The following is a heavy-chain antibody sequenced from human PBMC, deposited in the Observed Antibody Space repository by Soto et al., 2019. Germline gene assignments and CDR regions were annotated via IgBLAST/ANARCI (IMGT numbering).Heavy chain of an antibody. CDR2: LNSDGSTT. J-gene: IGHJ6*02. Sequence: EVQVVESGGGLVQPGGSLRLSCAASGFTFSSYWMHWVRQVPGKGLVWVSRLNSDGSTTNYADSVKGRFTIFRDNARNTLSLQMNSLRADDTAVYYCARGIKHYYGMDVWGQGTTVTVSS. D-gene: IGHD2-21*01. CDR1: GFTFSSYW. V-gene: IGHV3-74*01. CDR3: ARGIKHYYGMDV.